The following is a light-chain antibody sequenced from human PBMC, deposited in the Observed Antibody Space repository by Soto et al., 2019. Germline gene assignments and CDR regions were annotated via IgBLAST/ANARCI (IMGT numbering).Light chain of an antibody. CDR2: GAS. CDR3: QQYNNWLPWT. Sequence: EIVMTQSPATLSVSPGERATLSCRASQSVSSNLAWYQQKPGQAPRLLIYGASTRATGIPARFSGSGSGTELTLTISSLQSEDFAVYYCQQYNNWLPWTFGQGTKVEIK. CDR1: QSVSSN. J-gene: IGKJ1*01. V-gene: IGKV3-15*01.